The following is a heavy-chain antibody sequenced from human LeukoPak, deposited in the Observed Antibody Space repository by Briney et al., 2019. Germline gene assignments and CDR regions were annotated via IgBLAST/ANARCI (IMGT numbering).Heavy chain of an antibody. V-gene: IGHV1-58*02. J-gene: IGHJ4*02. CDR2: IVVGSGNT. Sequence: GTSVKVSCKASGFTFTSSAMQWVRQARGQRLEWIGWIVVGSGNTNYAQKFQERVTITRDMSTSTSYMELSSLRSEATAVYYCAADPNRGGWYGGGDYWGQGTLVTVSS. CDR1: GFTFTSSA. CDR3: AADPNRGGWYGGGDY. D-gene: IGHD6-19*01.